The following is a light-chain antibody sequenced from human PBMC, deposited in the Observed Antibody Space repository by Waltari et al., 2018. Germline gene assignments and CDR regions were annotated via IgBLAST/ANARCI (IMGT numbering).Light chain of an antibody. CDR1: RSNIGTGYE. CDR2: DNR. J-gene: IGLJ3*02. V-gene: IGLV1-40*01. Sequence: QSVLTQPPSVSGAPGQRVTISCTGNRSNIGTGYEVHWYQQFPATAPRLLIFDNRNRPSGVPDRFSGSKSGTSASLAITGLQAEDEADYYCQSYDISLNGWVFGGGTKLTVL. CDR3: QSYDISLNGWV.